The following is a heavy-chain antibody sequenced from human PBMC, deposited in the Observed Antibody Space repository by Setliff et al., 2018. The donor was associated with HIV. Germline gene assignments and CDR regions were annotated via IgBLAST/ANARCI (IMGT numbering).Heavy chain of an antibody. CDR3: ARGGLGVVGAIDY. CDR2: IIHSGGT. CDR1: GGSFSGYY. V-gene: IGHV4-34*01. D-gene: IGHD2-15*01. J-gene: IGHJ4*02. Sequence: SETLSLTCAVYGGSFSGYYWTWIRQPPGRGLEWIGEIIHSGGTNYNRPLKSRVTISVDTSKNQFPLNLSSVTAADTAVYYCARGGLGVVGAIDYWSQGTLGTVS.